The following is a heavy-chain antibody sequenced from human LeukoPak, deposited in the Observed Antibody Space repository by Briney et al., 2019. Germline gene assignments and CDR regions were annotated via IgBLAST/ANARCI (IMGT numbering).Heavy chain of an antibody. Sequence: SETLSLTYTVSGGSISSYYWSWIRQPPGKGLEWIGYIYYSGSTNYNPSLKSRVTISVDTSKNQFSLKLSSVTAADTAVYYCARGIVLMVYASWGQGTLVTVSS. CDR2: IYYSGST. CDR1: GGSISSYY. D-gene: IGHD2-8*01. J-gene: IGHJ5*02. CDR3: ARGIVLMVYAS. V-gene: IGHV4-59*01.